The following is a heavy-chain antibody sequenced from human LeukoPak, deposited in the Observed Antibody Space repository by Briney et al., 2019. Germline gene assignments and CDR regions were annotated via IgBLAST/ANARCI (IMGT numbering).Heavy chain of an antibody. V-gene: IGHV3-23*01. CDR2: ISGSGGSK. J-gene: IGHJ4*02. Sequence: EPGGSLRLSCVASGFSFSSYAMSWVRQAPGKGLEWVSAISGSGGSKYYADSVKGRFTISRDNSKNTLYLQMNSLRLEDTAVYYCAKVPKNYDSSGYYSDYWGQGTLVTVSS. D-gene: IGHD3-22*01. CDR3: AKVPKNYDSSGYYSDY. CDR1: GFSFSSYA.